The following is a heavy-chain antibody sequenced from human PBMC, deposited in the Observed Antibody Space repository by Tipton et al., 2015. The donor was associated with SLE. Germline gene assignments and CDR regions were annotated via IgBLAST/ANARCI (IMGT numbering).Heavy chain of an antibody. J-gene: IGHJ6*02. V-gene: IGHV4-34*01. Sequence: TLSFTCAVYGGSFSGYSWNWIRQPPGKGLEWIGGVNHDRDTIYNPSLKSRVTFSVDTSTNQLSLKLSSVTAADTAVYYCARSPVSGYYGMDVWGQGTTVTVS. CDR3: ARSPVSGYYGMDV. D-gene: IGHD3-10*01. CDR2: VNHDRDT. CDR1: GGSFSGYS.